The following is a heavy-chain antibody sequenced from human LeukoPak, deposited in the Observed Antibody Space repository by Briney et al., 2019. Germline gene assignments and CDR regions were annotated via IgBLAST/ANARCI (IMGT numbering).Heavy chain of an antibody. CDR2: IYHGGNS. CDR3: ASHVTVTGTRGFDY. V-gene: IGHV4-4*02. J-gene: IGHJ4*02. Sequence: SETLSLTCAVSGGSITSSNWWSWVRQPPGKGLEWIGEIYHGGNSNYNPSLKSRVTMSVDQSSNQFSLSLSSVTAADTAVYYCASHVTVTGTRGFDYWGQGTLVTVPS. CDR1: GGSITSSNW. D-gene: IGHD1/OR15-1a*01.